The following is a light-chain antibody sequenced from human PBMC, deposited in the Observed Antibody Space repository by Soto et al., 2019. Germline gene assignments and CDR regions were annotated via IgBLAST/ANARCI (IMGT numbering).Light chain of an antibody. Sequence: DIHMSQSHSTLSPSVGDSVTITCRASQTIDSWLAWYQQRPGKPPNXLIYRASTWASGVPSRFSAIVSGTEFTINLHSLQPDDGATYDGQQYRIYSGTFGQGTKVEIK. J-gene: IGKJ1*01. CDR1: QTIDSW. CDR3: QQYRIYSGT. V-gene: IGKV1-5*03. CDR2: RAS.